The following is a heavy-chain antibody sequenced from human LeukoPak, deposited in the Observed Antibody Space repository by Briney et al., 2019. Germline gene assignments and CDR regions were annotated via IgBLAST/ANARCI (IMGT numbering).Heavy chain of an antibody. V-gene: IGHV4-30-4*08. J-gene: IGHJ3*02. CDR1: GGSISSGDYY. Sequence: SETLSLTCTVSGGSISSGDYYWSWIRQPPGKGLEWIGYIYYSGSTYYNPSLKSRVTISVDTSKNQFSLKLSSVTAADTAVYYWASSRRYYYDSSGYYAFDIWGQGTMVTVSS. D-gene: IGHD3-22*01. CDR3: ASSRRYYYDSSGYYAFDI. CDR2: IYYSGST.